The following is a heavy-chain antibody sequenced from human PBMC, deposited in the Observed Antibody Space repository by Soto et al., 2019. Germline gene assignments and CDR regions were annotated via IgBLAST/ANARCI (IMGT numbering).Heavy chain of an antibody. D-gene: IGHD5-18*01. CDR3: ARDARLYSYGSSNWFDP. CDR2: INPSGGST. Sequence: ASVKVSCKASGYTFTSYYMHWVRQAPGQRLEWMEIINPSGGSTSYAQKFQGRVIMTRDTSTSTVYLELSSLRSEDTAVYYCARDARLYSYGSSNWFDPWGQGTLVTVSS. CDR1: GYTFTSYY. V-gene: IGHV1-46*01. J-gene: IGHJ5*02.